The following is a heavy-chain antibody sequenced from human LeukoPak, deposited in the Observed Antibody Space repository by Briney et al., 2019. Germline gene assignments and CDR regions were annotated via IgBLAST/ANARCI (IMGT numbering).Heavy chain of an antibody. CDR3: ARVGATGELLVPLDY. CDR1: GSTFTSYA. D-gene: IGHD1-26*01. J-gene: IGHJ4*02. V-gene: IGHV7-4-1*02. Sequence: ASVKVSCKASGSTFTSYAMNWVRQAPGQGLEWMGWINTNTGNPTYAQGFTGRFVFSLDTSVSTAYLQISSLKAEDTAVYYCARVGATGELLVPLDYWGQGTLVTVSS. CDR2: INTNTGNP.